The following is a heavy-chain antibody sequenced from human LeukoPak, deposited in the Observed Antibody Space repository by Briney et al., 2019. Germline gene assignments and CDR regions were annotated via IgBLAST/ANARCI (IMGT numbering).Heavy chain of an antibody. V-gene: IGHV4-34*01. D-gene: IGHD3-10*01. CDR1: GGSFTAYY. CDR3: ARGPPRGDYSGSGTYYNR. J-gene: IGHJ1*01. CDR2: INHSGST. Sequence: PSATLSLTCAVYGGSFTAYYWSWLRQPPGKGLEWIGTINHSGSTTYNPSLKSRVSMSVDTSKDQFSLNLISVTAGDTSVYFCARGPPRGDYSGSGTYYNRWGQGTLVTVSS.